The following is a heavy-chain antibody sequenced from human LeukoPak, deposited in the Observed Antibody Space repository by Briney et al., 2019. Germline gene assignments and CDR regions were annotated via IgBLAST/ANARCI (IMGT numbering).Heavy chain of an antibody. Sequence: GGSLRLSCAASGCTFSDYYMSWIRQAPGKGLEWVSYISSSGSTIYYADSVKGRFTISRDNAKNSLYLQMNSLRAEDTAVYYCAREIEYSYGPDFDYWGQGTLVTVSS. CDR1: GCTFSDYY. D-gene: IGHD5-18*01. V-gene: IGHV3-11*01. CDR2: ISSSGSTI. J-gene: IGHJ4*02. CDR3: AREIEYSYGPDFDY.